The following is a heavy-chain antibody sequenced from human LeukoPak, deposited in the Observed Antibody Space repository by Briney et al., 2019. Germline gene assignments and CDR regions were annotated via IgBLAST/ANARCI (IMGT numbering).Heavy chain of an antibody. CDR2: ISHSGST. V-gene: IGHV4-59*12. J-gene: IGHJ1*01. CDR3: AAYYGPGSYPLYFQH. CDR1: GGPISSYY. Sequence: SETLSLTCSVSGGPISSYYWNWIRQTPGRGLEWIGYISHSGSTNSNPSLTNRVTISIDTSTSQFSLKLSSVTAADTAVYYCAAYYGPGSYPLYFQHWGQGTLVTVSS. D-gene: IGHD3-10*01.